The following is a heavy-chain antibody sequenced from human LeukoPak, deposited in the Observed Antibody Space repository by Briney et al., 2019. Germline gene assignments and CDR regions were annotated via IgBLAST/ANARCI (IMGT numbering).Heavy chain of an antibody. D-gene: IGHD3-3*01. CDR3: ARDHPSYDFWSGWENYYYGLDV. J-gene: IGHJ6*02. CDR2: ISAYNANT. V-gene: IGHV1-18*01. Sequence: ASVKVSCKASGDIFTTYGISWVRQAPGQGLEWMGWISAYNANTNYAQKFQGRVTMTKDTSTSTAYMELRSLRSDDTAVYYCARDHPSYDFWSGWENYYYGLDVWGQGTTVIVSS. CDR1: GDIFTTYG.